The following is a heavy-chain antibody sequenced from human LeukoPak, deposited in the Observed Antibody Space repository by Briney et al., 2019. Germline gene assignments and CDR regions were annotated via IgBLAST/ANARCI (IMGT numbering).Heavy chain of an antibody. Sequence: TLSLTCTVSGGSISSYYWSWIRQPPGKGLEWIGYIYYSGSTNYNPSPKSRVTISVDTSKNQFSLKLSSVTAADTAVYYCARVGIAARPGSYYYYYMDVWGKGTTVTVSS. J-gene: IGHJ6*03. CDR1: GGSISSYY. CDR3: ARVGIAARPGSYYYYYMDV. V-gene: IGHV4-59*01. CDR2: IYYSGST. D-gene: IGHD6-6*01.